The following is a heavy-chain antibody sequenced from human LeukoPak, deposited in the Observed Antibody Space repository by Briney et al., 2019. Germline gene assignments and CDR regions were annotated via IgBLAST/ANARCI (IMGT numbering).Heavy chain of an antibody. J-gene: IGHJ4*02. CDR3: ASAGVLIVSGDY. CDR1: GYTFTSYG. Sequence: ASVKVSCKASGYTFTSYGISWVRQAPGQGLEWMGWISAYNGNTNYAQKLQGRVTMTTDTSTSTAYMELRRLRSDDTAVYYCASAGVLIVSGDYWGQGTLVTVSS. D-gene: IGHD2-8*01. CDR2: ISAYNGNT. V-gene: IGHV1-18*01.